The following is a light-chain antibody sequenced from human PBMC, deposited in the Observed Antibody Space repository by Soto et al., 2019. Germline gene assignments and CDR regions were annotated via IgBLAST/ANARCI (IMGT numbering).Light chain of an antibody. CDR3: QQYNSWPPVT. CDR2: GAS. Sequence: EIVMTQSPATLSVSPGERATLSCRASQSVSNNLAWYQQKPGQTPRPLIYGASTRATGIPVRFSGSGSGTEFTLTISSLQSEDVAVYYCQQYNSWPPVTFGQGTKLEIK. V-gene: IGKV3-15*01. J-gene: IGKJ2*01. CDR1: QSVSNN.